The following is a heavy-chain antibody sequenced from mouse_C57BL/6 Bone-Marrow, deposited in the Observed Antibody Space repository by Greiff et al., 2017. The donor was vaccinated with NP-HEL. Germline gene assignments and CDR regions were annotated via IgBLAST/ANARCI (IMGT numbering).Heavy chain of an antibody. CDR3: ARPIYYDYGYFDV. CDR1: GSTFPDSY. D-gene: IGHD2-4*01. Sequence: DVQLQESGPVLVKPGASVKMSCKASGSTFPDSYMNWVKQSHGTSLEWIGVINPYTVGTSYNQKFKGKATLTVDKSSSTAYMELNSLTSEDSAVYYCARPIYYDYGYFDVWGTGTTVTVSS. V-gene: IGHV1-19*01. J-gene: IGHJ1*03. CDR2: INPYTVGT.